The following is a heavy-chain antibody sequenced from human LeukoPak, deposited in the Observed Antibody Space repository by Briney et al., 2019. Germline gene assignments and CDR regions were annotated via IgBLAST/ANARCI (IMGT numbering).Heavy chain of an antibody. CDR3: ARFSRSHDAFDI. CDR1: GYTFTGYY. Sequence: ASVKVSCKASGYTFTGYYMHWVRQAPGQGLEWMGRINPNSGGTNYAQKFQGRVTMTRDTSISTAYVELSRLRSDDTAVYYCARFSRSHDAFDIWGQGTMVTVSS. D-gene: IGHD6-13*01. V-gene: IGHV1-2*06. J-gene: IGHJ3*02. CDR2: INPNSGGT.